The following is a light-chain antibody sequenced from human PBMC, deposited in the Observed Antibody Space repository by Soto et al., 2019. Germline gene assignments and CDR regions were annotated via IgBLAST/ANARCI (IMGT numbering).Light chain of an antibody. CDR2: EVS. J-gene: IGLJ3*02. V-gene: IGLV2-14*01. CDR1: SSDIGGYNY. Sequence: QSVLTQPASVSGSPGQSITISCTGTSSDIGGYNYVSWYQQHPGKAPKVMIYEVSNRPSGVSYRFSASKSGNTASLTISGLQAEDEADYYCSSYTTSTTWVFGGGTKLTVL. CDR3: SSYTTSTTWV.